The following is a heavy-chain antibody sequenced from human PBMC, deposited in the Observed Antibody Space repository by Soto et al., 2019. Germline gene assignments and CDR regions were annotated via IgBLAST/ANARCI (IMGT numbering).Heavy chain of an antibody. D-gene: IGHD2-2*01. Sequence: ASVKVSCKASGGTFSSYAISWVRQATGQGLEWMGGIIPIFGTANYAQKFQGRVTITADESTSTAYMELSSLRSEDTAVYYCARHIVVVPAAKGPFDYWGQGTLVTVSS. V-gene: IGHV1-69*13. CDR3: ARHIVVVPAAKGPFDY. CDR2: IIPIFGTA. CDR1: GGTFSSYA. J-gene: IGHJ4*02.